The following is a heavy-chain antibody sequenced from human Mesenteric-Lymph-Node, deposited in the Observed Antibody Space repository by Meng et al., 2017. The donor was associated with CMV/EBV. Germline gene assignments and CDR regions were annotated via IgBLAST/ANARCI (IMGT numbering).Heavy chain of an antibody. D-gene: IGHD3-9*01. Sequence: AVLAKPSETLAVTFAGFCGSISGYYWNWIRQSPEKGLEWIGKINHSGGTTYNPSFTSRIIISIDTSTNQIFLNMSSVTAADTAVYYCARGSSYVILTGYFDYWGQGALVTVSS. J-gene: IGHJ4*02. CDR3: ARGSSYVILTGYFDY. CDR1: CGSISGYY. V-gene: IGHV4-34*01. CDR2: INHSGGT.